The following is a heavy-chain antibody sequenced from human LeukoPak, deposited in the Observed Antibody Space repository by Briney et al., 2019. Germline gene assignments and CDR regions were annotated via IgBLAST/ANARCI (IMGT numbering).Heavy chain of an antibody. D-gene: IGHD3-22*01. V-gene: IGHV3-23*01. CDR3: EKDLSPTYYYHSSGYYSREYFQD. CDR2: ISGSGGST. CDR1: GFTFSSYA. Sequence: GGSLRLSCAASGFTFSSYAMSWVRQAPGKGLEWVSSISGSGGSTYYADSVKGRSTISRDNSKNTLYLKMNSLRDEDTAVYYGEKDLSPTYYYHSSGYYSREYFQDWGQGTLVTVSS. J-gene: IGHJ1*01.